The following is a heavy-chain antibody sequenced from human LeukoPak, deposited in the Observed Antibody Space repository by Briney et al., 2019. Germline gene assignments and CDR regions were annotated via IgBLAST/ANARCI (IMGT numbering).Heavy chain of an antibody. J-gene: IGHJ4*02. CDR1: GYTFTSYG. Sequence: ASVKVSRKASGYTFTSYGVSWVRQAPGQGLEWMGIINHSGGGTSYPQKFQGRVTMTRDTSTSTVYMELSSLRSEDTAVYYCARAPHSSAGDNFDYWGQGTLVTVSS. CDR2: INHSGGGT. CDR3: ARAPHSSAGDNFDY. V-gene: IGHV1-46*01. D-gene: IGHD2-15*01.